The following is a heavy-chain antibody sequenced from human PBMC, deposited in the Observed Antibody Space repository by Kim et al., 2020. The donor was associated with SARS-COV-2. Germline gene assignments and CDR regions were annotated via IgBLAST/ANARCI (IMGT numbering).Heavy chain of an antibody. D-gene: IGHD2-15*01. V-gene: IGHV4-31*03. J-gene: IGHJ4*02. Sequence: SETLSLTCSISNVSISRCGHYWSWIRQPPGKGLEWIGNIFYRGTTYYNPSLKSRVTISADTSKNQFSLNLRSVTAADTAVYYCARSNGGLSRYFHLWGQGTLVAVAS. CDR2: IFYRGTT. CDR3: ARSNGGLSRYFHL. CDR1: NVSISRCGHY.